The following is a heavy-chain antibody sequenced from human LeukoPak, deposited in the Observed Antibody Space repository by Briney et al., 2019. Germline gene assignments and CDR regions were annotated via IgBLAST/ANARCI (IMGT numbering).Heavy chain of an antibody. CDR1: GYTFTGYY. CDR3: ARAVVPAAHDY. V-gene: IGHV1-2*02. CDR2: ISPNNGGT. J-gene: IGHJ4*02. Sequence: ASVKVSCKASGYTFTGYYIHWVRHWVRQAPGQGLEWMGWISPNNGGTNYAQKFLGRVTMTRDTSISTAYMELSRLRSDDTAVYYCARAVVPAAHDYWGQGTLVTVSS. D-gene: IGHD2-2*01.